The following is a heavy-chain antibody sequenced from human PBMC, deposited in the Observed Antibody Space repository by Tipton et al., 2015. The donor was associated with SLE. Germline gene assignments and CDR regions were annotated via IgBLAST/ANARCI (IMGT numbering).Heavy chain of an antibody. Sequence: TLSLTCTVSGDSVSNSDYYWGWIRQPPGQGLEWIGSINYSGGTYYNPSLRSRVTISIDTSKNQFSLNLDSVSAADTAVYYCARAPSGSHDFDYWGQGTLVTVSS. J-gene: IGHJ4*02. CDR3: ARAPSGSHDFDY. V-gene: IGHV4-39*07. CDR1: GDSVSNSDYY. CDR2: INYSGGT. D-gene: IGHD1-26*01.